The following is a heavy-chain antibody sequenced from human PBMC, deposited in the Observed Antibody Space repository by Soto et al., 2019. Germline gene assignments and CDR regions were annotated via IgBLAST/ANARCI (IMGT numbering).Heavy chain of an antibody. CDR2: IYYSGST. CDR1: GGSIRNGGYC. Sequence: SLTNPLSYTVAGGSIRNGGYCWSWIRQHPGKGLEWIGYIYYSGSTYYNPSLKSRVTISVDTSKNQFSLRLSSVTAADTAVYYCARDLPITGTRSHAFDIWGQGTMVTVSS. CDR3: ARDLPITGTRSHAFDI. D-gene: IGHD1-20*01. J-gene: IGHJ3*02. V-gene: IGHV4-31*03.